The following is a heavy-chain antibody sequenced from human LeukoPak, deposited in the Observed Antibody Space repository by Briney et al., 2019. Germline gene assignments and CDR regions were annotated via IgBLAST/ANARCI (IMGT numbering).Heavy chain of an antibody. CDR3: ARDLSPGPYCSSTSCYTPFDY. Sequence: GGSLRLSCAASGFTFSSYGMHWVRQAPGKGLEWVAVIWYDGSNKYYADSVKGRFTISGDNSKNTLYLQMNSLRAEDTAVYYCARDLSPGPYCSSTSCYTPFDYWGQGTLVTVSS. CDR2: IWYDGSNK. V-gene: IGHV3-33*01. CDR1: GFTFSSYG. J-gene: IGHJ4*02. D-gene: IGHD2-2*02.